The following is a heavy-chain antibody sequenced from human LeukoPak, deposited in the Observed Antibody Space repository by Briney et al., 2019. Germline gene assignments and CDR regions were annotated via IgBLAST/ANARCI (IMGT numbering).Heavy chain of an antibody. D-gene: IGHD3-3*01. CDR2: VYYRGNT. CDR1: GGSISSSSQY. Sequence: SETPSLTCTVSGGSISSSSQYWGWIRQPPGKGLEWIGSVYYRGNTYYNPSLKSRVTISVVTSKSQFSLRLNSVTAADTSVYYCARLWSGLRPPDYWGQGTLVTVSS. CDR3: ARLWSGLRPPDY. V-gene: IGHV4-39*01. J-gene: IGHJ4*02.